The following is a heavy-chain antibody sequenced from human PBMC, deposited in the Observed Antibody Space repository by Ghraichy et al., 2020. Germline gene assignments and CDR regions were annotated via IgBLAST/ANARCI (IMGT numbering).Heavy chain of an antibody. Sequence: SVKVSCKASGGTFSSYAISWVRQAPGQGLEWMGGIIPIFGTANYAQKFQGRVTITADESTSTAYMELSSLRSEDTAVYYCARLSGSYAPEQNFDYWGQGTLVTVSS. CDR3: ARLSGSYAPEQNFDY. J-gene: IGHJ4*02. CDR2: IIPIFGTA. V-gene: IGHV1-69*13. CDR1: GGTFSSYA. D-gene: IGHD1-26*01.